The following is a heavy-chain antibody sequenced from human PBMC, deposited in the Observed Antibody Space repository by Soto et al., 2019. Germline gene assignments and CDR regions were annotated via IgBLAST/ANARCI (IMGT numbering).Heavy chain of an antibody. CDR2: ISWTSGSI. D-gene: IGHD6-19*01. V-gene: IGHV3-9*01. CDR1: GFTFDDYA. Sequence: EVQLVESGGGLVQPGRSLRLSCAASGFTFDDYAMHWVRQAPGKGLEWVSGISWTSGSIGYADSVKGRFTISRDNAKNSLYLQMNSRRAEDTDLYYCAKDRGLVLSFCFDYWGQGTLVTVSS. J-gene: IGHJ4*02. CDR3: AKDRGLVLSFCFDY.